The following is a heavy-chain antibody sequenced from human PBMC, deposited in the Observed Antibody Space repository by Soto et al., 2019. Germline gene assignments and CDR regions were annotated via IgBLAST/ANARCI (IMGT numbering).Heavy chain of an antibody. V-gene: IGHV2-5*02. CDR2: IYWDDDK. D-gene: IGHD2-15*01. J-gene: IGHJ6*02. Sequence: QITLKESGPTLVKPTQTLTLTCTFSGFALSTSGVGLAGIRQPPGKAVEWLALIYWDDDKRYRPSLESRLTITKDTSKNQVVLTMTNMDSVDTATYYCAYLPCSGGSCYWFSFSGMDVWGQGTTVTVSS. CDR1: GFALSTSGVG. CDR3: AYLPCSGGSCYWFSFSGMDV.